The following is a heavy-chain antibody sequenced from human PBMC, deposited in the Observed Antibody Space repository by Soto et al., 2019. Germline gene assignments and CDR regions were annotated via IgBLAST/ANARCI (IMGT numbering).Heavy chain of an antibody. D-gene: IGHD3-3*01. V-gene: IGHV3-30*02. Sequence: GGSLRLSCAASGFTFSIYGMHWVRQAPGKGLEWVAFISYDESNKFYADSVKGRFTISRDHSKNTLDLQMNSLRAEDTAVYYCARDEKAGQGITLFGVVIMGGLDVDVWGQGTTVTVSS. CDR1: GFTFSIYG. CDR2: ISYDESNK. J-gene: IGHJ6*02. CDR3: ARDEKAGQGITLFGVVIMGGLDVDV.